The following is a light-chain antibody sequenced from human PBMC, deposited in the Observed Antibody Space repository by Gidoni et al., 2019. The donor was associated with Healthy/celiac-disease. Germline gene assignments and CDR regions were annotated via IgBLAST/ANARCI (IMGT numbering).Light chain of an antibody. Sequence: DIQMTQSPSSLSASVGDRVTITCRASQSISSYLNWYQQKPGKAPKLLIYAASSLQSGVPSRFSGSGSGTDFTLTISSLQPEDSATYYCQQSYSTPLTFXGXTKVEIK. CDR1: QSISSY. CDR3: QQSYSTPLT. V-gene: IGKV1-39*01. J-gene: IGKJ4*01. CDR2: AAS.